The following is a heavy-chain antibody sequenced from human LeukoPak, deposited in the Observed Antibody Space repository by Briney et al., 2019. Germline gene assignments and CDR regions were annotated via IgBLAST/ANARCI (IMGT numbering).Heavy chain of an antibody. D-gene: IGHD2-15*01. CDR1: GYTFTSYG. Sequence: GASVKVSCKASGYTFTSYGISWVRQAPGQGLEWMGWISAYNGNTNYAQKLQGRVTMTTDTSTSTAYMELRSLRSDDTAVYYCATCSGGSCRHDAFDIWGQGTMVTVSS. J-gene: IGHJ3*02. CDR2: ISAYNGNT. V-gene: IGHV1-18*01. CDR3: ATCSGGSCRHDAFDI.